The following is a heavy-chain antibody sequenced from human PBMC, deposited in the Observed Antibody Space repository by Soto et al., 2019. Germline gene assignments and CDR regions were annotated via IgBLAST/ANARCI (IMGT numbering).Heavy chain of an antibody. J-gene: IGHJ5*02. D-gene: IGHD6-19*01. V-gene: IGHV3-23*01. CDR3: AITNPSHIHTNGWYAWLAP. CDR2: ITGSGVGM. Sequence: EVQLLESGGVLVQPGESLRLSCAATGFSFRDFAMTWVRQAPGKGLEWVSTITGSGVGMHDADSVKCRFTISRDNSKNTTSLQMNSLRGEHTDVYHCAITNPSHIHTNGWYAWLAPLGQGTLVTVSS. CDR1: GFSFRDFA.